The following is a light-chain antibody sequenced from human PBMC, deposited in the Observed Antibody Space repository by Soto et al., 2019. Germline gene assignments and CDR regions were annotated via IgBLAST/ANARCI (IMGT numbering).Light chain of an antibody. CDR3: HQRSDWPIT. CDR2: DVS. J-gene: IGKJ2*01. Sequence: EIVLTQSPATLSLSPGERATLFCSASQSVSGYLARYQQKPGQAPRLVIHDVSRRAPDIPARFSGRGSGTDFTLTISSLEPEDFAVYYCHQRSDWPITFGQGTKLQ. CDR1: QSVSGY. V-gene: IGKV3-11*01.